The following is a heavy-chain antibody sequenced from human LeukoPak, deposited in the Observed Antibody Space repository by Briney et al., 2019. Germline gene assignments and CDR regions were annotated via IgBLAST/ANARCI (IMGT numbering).Heavy chain of an antibody. CDR3: ARDGGGASGWYVGDYHFDY. D-gene: IGHD6-19*01. CDR2: INPNSGGT. J-gene: IGHJ4*02. Sequence: ASVKVSCKASGYTFTGYYMHWVRQAPGQGLEWMGWINPNSGGTNYAQKFQGWVTMTRDTSISTAYMELSRLRSDDTAVYYCARDGGGASGWYVGDYHFDYWGQGTLVTVSP. CDR1: GYTFTGYY. V-gene: IGHV1-2*04.